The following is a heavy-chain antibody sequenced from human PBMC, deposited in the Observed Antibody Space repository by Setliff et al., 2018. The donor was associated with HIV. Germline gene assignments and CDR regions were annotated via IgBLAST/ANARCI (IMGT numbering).Heavy chain of an antibody. Sequence: PSETLSLTCTVSGDSIRGYYWSWIRQPPGKGLEWIGYVFYTGFAAYNPSLKSRLTISVDTSKSQFSLRLTSVTAADTAIYYCARQVSIPGVAITPVDYWGQGALVTVSS. CDR1: GDSIRGYY. D-gene: IGHD5-12*01. CDR3: ARQVSIPGVAITPVDY. V-gene: IGHV4-59*08. CDR2: VFYTGFA. J-gene: IGHJ4*02.